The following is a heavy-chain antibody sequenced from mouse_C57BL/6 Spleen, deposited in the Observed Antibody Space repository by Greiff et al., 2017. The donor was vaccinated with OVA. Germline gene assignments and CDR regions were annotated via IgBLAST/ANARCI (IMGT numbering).Heavy chain of an antibody. Sequence: EVQVVESGGGLVQPGGSLKLSCAASGFTFSDYYMYWVRQTPEKRLEWVAYISNGGGSTYYPDTVKGRFTISRDNGKNTLYLQMSRLKSEDTAMYYCARHGLRSFAYWGQGTLVTVSA. D-gene: IGHD1-1*01. J-gene: IGHJ3*01. CDR1: GFTFSDYY. V-gene: IGHV5-12*01. CDR3: ARHGLRSFAY. CDR2: ISNGGGST.